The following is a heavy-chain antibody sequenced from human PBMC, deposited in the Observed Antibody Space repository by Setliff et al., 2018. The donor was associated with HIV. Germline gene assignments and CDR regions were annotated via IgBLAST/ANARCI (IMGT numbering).Heavy chain of an antibody. CDR3: AREGRGDPAVATTRIDY. J-gene: IGHJ4*02. D-gene: IGHD1-1*01. CDR2: IYYTGFA. V-gene: IGHV4-39*02. Sequence: SETLSLTCSVSGDSMSSGSYFWGWIRQTPGKGLEWIGNIYYTGFAYYNPSLKSRVTISLDASKTHFYLNLTSVTDADTAVYFCAREGRGDPAVATTRIDYWGQGKLVTVSS. CDR1: GDSMSSGSYF.